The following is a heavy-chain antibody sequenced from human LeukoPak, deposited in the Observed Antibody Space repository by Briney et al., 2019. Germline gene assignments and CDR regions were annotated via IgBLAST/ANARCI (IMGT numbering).Heavy chain of an antibody. V-gene: IGHV4-59*01. Sequence: SETLSPTCTVSGGSISSYYWSWIRQPPGKGLEWIGYIYYSGSTNYNPSLKSRVTISVDTSKNQFSLKLSSVTAADTAVYYCARVTLYYYYYGMDVWGQGTTVTVSS. CDR2: IYYSGST. CDR1: GGSISSYY. D-gene: IGHD3-16*01. CDR3: ARVTLYYYYYGMDV. J-gene: IGHJ6*02.